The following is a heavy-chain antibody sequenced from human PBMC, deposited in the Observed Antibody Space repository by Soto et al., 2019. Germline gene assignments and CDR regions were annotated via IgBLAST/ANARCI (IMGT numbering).Heavy chain of an antibody. CDR2: INADGSIT. D-gene: IGHD5-18*01. CDR1: GFTFSNYW. V-gene: IGHV3-74*01. Sequence: EVQLVESGGGLVQPGGSLRLSCAASGFTFSNYWMHWVRQVPGQRPVWVSRINADGSITADEDSVQGRVTISRDNAKNPLYLQMHSLRAEAPAVYYCVRQYSAYDIWAKGQRSPSLQ. CDR3: VRQYSAYDI. J-gene: IGHJ3*02.